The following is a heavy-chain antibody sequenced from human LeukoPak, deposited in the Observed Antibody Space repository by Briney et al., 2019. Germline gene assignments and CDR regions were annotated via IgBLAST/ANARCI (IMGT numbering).Heavy chain of an antibody. CDR2: ISSSSTYM. Sequence: GGSLRLSCAASGFTFSSYSINWVRQAPGKGPEWVSSISSSSTYMYYADSVKGRFTISRDNAKNTLYLQMNSLRAEDTAVYYCAKGGSYLVDPWGQGTLVTVSS. V-gene: IGHV3-21*04. J-gene: IGHJ5*02. CDR1: GFTFSSYS. D-gene: IGHD1-26*01. CDR3: AKGGSYLVDP.